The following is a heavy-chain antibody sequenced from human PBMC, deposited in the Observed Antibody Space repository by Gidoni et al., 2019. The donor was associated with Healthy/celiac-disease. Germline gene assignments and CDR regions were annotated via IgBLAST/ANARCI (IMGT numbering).Heavy chain of an antibody. Sequence: QLQLQESGPGLVQPSETLSLTCTVPGGSTRSSSYYWGWIRQPPGKGREWIGRIYYSGSTYYHPSLKSRVTISVDTSKNQFSLKLSSVTAADTAVYYCASVVSNYGDYDYYMDVWGKGTTVTVSS. CDR2: IYYSGST. CDR3: ASVVSNYGDYDYYMDV. CDR1: GGSTRSSSYY. V-gene: IGHV4-39*01. J-gene: IGHJ6*03. D-gene: IGHD4-17*01.